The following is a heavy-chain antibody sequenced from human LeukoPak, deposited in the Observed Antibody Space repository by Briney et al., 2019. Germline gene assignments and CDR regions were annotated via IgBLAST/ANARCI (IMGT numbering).Heavy chain of an antibody. CDR2: IYPGDSDT. CDR1: GYSFTSYW. J-gene: IGHJ4*02. D-gene: IGHD3-22*01. V-gene: IGHV5-51*01. Sequence: GESLKISCKGSGYSFTSYWIGWVRQMPGKGLEWMGIIYPGDSDTRYSPSFQGQVTISADKSISTAYLQWSSLKASDTAMYYCARGSGYYYQPRSLLDYWGQGTLVTVSS. CDR3: ARGSGYYYQPRSLLDY.